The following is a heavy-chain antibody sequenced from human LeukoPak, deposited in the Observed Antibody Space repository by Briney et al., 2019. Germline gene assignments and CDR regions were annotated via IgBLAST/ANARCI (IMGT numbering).Heavy chain of an antibody. CDR2: SRNKAKRYTT. CDR1: GFTFSSYW. J-gene: IGHJ6*02. Sequence: GGSLRLSCAASGFTFSSYWMHWVRQAPGKGLEWVGRSRNKAKRYTTEYAASVKGRFSISRDDSTNSLYLQMNSLKNEDTAVYYCARGPNSVYDYHYGMDVWGQGTTVTVSS. V-gene: IGHV3-72*01. CDR3: ARGPNSVYDYHYGMDV. D-gene: IGHD5/OR15-5a*01.